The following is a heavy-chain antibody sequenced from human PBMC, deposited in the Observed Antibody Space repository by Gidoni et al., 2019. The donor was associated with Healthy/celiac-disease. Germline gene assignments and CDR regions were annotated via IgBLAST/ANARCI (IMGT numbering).Heavy chain of an antibody. J-gene: IGHJ6*02. V-gene: IGHV4-39*01. Sequence: QLHLQESGPELLKPSDTLSRPCAVSGGSISSSSYYWGGLHQPPGTGLEWIGSIYDSRSTYSNPSLKSRVTISVDTSKNQFSLKLSSVTAADTSVYYCARRGGMDFWGQGTTVTVSS. CDR2: IYDSRST. CDR1: GGSISSSSYY. CDR3: ARRGGMDF.